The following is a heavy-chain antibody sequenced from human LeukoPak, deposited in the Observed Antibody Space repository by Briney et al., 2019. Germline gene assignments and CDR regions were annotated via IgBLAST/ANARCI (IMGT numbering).Heavy chain of an antibody. CDR1: GGSISSGGYS. CDR3: ARNYGSGSYRFNP. Sequence: SETLSLTCAVSGGSISSGGYSWSWIRQPPGKGLEWIGYIYHSGSTYYNPSLKSRVTISVDRSKNQFSLKLSSVTAADTAVYYCARNYGSGSYRFNPWGQGTLVTVSS. CDR2: IYHSGST. D-gene: IGHD3-10*01. J-gene: IGHJ5*02. V-gene: IGHV4-30-2*01.